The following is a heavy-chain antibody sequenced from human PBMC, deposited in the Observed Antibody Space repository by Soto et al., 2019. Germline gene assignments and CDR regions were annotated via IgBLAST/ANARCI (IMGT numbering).Heavy chain of an antibody. J-gene: IGHJ4*02. D-gene: IGHD3-3*01. V-gene: IGHV3-48*03. CDR2: ISSSGGSI. Sequence: PVGSLRLFCAGSGFTFNSHEMTWVRQAPGKGLEWISSISSSGGSIYYADSVKGRFTVSRDNAKNSLYLQMNSLRSDDTAVYYCASDTDFWSGYPGYWGQGTLVTVSS. CDR3: ASDTDFWSGYPGY. CDR1: GFTFNSHE.